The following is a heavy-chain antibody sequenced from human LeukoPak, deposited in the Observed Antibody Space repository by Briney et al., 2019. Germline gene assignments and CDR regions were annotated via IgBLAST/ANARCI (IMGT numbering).Heavy chain of an antibody. CDR3: ARSLTRGYSYEGMDY. V-gene: IGHV3-30-3*01. CDR2: ISYDGSNK. J-gene: IGHJ4*02. Sequence: GRSLRLSCAASGFTFSSYAMHWVRQAPGKGLEWVAVISYDGSNKYYADSVKGRFTISRDNSKNTLYLQMNSLRAEDTAVYYCARSLTRGYSYEGMDYWGQGTLVTVSS. CDR1: GFTFSSYA. D-gene: IGHD5-18*01.